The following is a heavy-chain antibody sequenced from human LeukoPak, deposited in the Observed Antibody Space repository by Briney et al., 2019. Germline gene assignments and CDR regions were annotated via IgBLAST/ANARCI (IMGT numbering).Heavy chain of an antibody. CDR3: ARCWGGGSYYPPAY. J-gene: IGHJ4*02. CDR2: INHSGST. Sequence: SETLSLTCAVYGGSFSGCYWSWIRQPPGKGLEWIGEINHSGSTNYNPSLKSRVTISVDTSKNQFSLKLSSVTAADTAVYYCARCWGGGSYYPPAYWGQGTLVTVSS. CDR1: GGSFSGCY. V-gene: IGHV4-34*01. D-gene: IGHD1-26*01.